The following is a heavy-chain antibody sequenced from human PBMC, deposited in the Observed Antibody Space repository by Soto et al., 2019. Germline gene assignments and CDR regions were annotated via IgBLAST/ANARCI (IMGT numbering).Heavy chain of an antibody. CDR2: IYWDDDK. CDR1: GFSLSTSGVG. J-gene: IGHJ5*02. Sequence: QITLKESGPTLVKPTQTLTLTCTFSGFSLSTSGVGVGWIRQPPGKALEWLALIYWDDDKRYSPSLKSRLTITXXTXKXXVVLTMTNMDPVDTATYYCAHSDQDYGGNSGWFDPWGQGTLVTVSS. CDR3: AHSDQDYGGNSGWFDP. V-gene: IGHV2-5*02. D-gene: IGHD4-17*01.